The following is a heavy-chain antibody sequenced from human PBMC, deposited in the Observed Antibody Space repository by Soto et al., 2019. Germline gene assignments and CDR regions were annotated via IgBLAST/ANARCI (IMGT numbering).Heavy chain of an antibody. D-gene: IGHD2-15*01. Sequence: QVQVVQSGAEVRKPGASVKVSCKASGYTFTGYFMHWVRQAPGQGLERMGWMNPNSGGTNYAQKFQCKVTMTRDKSIITAYMEMSRLRSDDTAVDYCARVDCSGGSCQWSGMDVWGQGTTVTVSS. V-gene: IGHV1-2*02. CDR1: GYTFTGYF. J-gene: IGHJ6*02. CDR2: MNPNSGGT. CDR3: ARVDCSGGSCQWSGMDV.